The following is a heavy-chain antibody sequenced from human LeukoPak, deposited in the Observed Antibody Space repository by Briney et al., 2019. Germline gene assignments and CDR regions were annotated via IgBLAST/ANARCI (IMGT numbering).Heavy chain of an antibody. D-gene: IGHD3-10*01. J-gene: IGHJ3*02. V-gene: IGHV4-59*08. CDR2: IYSSGST. CDR3: ARRRGAHTANALDI. Sequence: SETLSLTCTVSGGSIGSYYWSRIRQPPGKGLEWIGYIYSSGSTNYNPSLKSRVTISVDTSKNQFSLKLSSVTAADTAVYYCARRRGAHTANALDIWGQGTMVTVSS. CDR1: GGSIGSYY.